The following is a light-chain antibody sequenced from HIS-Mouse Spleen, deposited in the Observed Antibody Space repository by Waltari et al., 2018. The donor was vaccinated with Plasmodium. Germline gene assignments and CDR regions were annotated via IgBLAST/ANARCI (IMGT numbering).Light chain of an antibody. J-gene: IGLJ2*01. Sequence: QSALTQPPSASGSPGQSVTLSCTGTSSDVGGYNYVSWYQQHPGKAPKLMIYEVSKRPSGVPDRLSCSKSGNTASLTVSGLQAEDEADYYCNSYAGSNNVVFGGGTKLTVL. CDR1: SSDVGGYNY. CDR2: EVS. V-gene: IGLV2-8*01. CDR3: NSYAGSNNVV.